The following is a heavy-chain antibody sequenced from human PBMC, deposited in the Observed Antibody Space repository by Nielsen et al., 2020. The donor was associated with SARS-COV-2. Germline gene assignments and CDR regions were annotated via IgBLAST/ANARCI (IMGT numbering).Heavy chain of an antibody. CDR2: VYNGGS. CDR3: ASGHFAD. CDR1: GASVNSGESS. V-gene: IGHV4-61*08. J-gene: IGHJ4*02. D-gene: IGHD3/OR15-3a*01. Sequence: ESLKISCTVSGASVNSGESSWAWIRQPPGKGLEWIAYVYNGGSDYNPSLKSRVTISMDTSKNQVSLKLTSATAADTAVYFCASGHFADWGQGTLVIVSS.